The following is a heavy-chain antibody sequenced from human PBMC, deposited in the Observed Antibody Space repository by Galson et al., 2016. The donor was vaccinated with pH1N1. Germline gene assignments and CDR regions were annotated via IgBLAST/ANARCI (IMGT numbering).Heavy chain of an antibody. CDR2: IWMDGTGP. CDR1: GLIFKNFA. V-gene: IGHV3-33*01. J-gene: IGHJ6*04. CDR3: TTDADDPMDV. Sequence: SLRLSCAASGLIFKNFAMHWVRQAPGKGLEWVAFIWMDGTGPKYADSVKGRFIISRDNSKNTLYLQMNSIGDEDTAIYYCTTDADDPMDVWGIGTTVIVSP. D-gene: IGHD3-16*01.